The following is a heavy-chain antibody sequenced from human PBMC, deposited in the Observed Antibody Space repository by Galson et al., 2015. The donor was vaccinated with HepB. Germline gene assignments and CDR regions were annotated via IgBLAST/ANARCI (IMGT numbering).Heavy chain of an antibody. CDR2: INPSSGGT. D-gene: IGHD2-15*01. CDR1: GYTFTAYY. V-gene: IGHV1-46*01. J-gene: IGHJ4*02. Sequence: SVKVSCKASGYTFTAYYIHWVRQAPGQGLEWMGIINPSSGGTNYAQKFQGRVTMTRDTSTSTVYMDLSSLKSDDTAIYYCARGADLGYCSGKNCYHHQYLNNWGQGTLVTVSS. CDR3: ARGADLGYCSGKNCYHHQYLNN.